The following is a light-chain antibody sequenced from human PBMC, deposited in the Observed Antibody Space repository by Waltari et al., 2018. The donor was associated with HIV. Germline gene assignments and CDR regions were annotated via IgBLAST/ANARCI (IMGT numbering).Light chain of an antibody. CDR2: AAS. CDR3: QKFNSAPLT. Sequence: IQMTQSPPSPSPSVGARVTITCRASQGISNFLTWYQHKPGNVPKLLIYAASTLQSGVPSRFSGSGSGTDFTLTITNLQPEDIGTYYCQKFNSAPLTFGGGTKVEIK. CDR1: QGISNF. J-gene: IGKJ4*01. V-gene: IGKV1-27*01.